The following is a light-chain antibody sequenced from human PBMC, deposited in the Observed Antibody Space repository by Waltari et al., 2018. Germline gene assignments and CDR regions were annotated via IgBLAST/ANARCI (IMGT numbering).Light chain of an antibody. CDR3: QQYGSSAWT. Sequence: EIALTLSLAPPSLSLGVRATHTCRACWSVSSSSLAWYQQKPGQAPRLLIYGASSRATGIPDRFSGSGSGTDFTLTISRLEPEDFAVYYCQQYGSSAWTFGQGTKVEI. V-gene: IGKV3-20*01. CDR2: GAS. CDR1: WSVSSSS. J-gene: IGKJ1*01.